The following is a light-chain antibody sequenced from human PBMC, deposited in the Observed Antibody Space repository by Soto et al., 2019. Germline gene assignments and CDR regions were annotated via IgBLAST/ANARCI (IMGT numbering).Light chain of an antibody. V-gene: IGKV3-11*01. CDR3: QQRSNCPPWT. CDR1: QSVSSN. CDR2: AAS. Sequence: EIVLTQSPATLSLSPGERATLSCRASQSVSSNLAWYQQRPGQAPRLLIYAASNRATGIPARFSGSESGTDFTLTISRLEPEDFAVYYCQQRSNCPPWTFGQGTKVEIK. J-gene: IGKJ1*01.